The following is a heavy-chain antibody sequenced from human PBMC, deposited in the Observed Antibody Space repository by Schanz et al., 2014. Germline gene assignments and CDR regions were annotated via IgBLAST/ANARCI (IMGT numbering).Heavy chain of an antibody. CDR2: ISYDGRNK. V-gene: IGHV3-30*19. Sequence: QVQLVESGGGVVQPGRSLRLSCAASGFTFSSYGMHWVRQAPGKGLEWVAVISYDGRNKYYADSVKGRFTISRDNSKNTLYLQMNSLRADDTAVYFCARAHGNNWYGKGLDYWGQGTQVTVSS. CDR1: GFTFSSYG. D-gene: IGHD1-1*01. J-gene: IGHJ4*02. CDR3: ARAHGNNWYGKGLDY.